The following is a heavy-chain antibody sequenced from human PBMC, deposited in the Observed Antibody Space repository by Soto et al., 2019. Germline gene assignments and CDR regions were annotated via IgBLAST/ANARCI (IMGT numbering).Heavy chain of an antibody. CDR1: GFTFSDHY. Sequence: EVQLVESGGGLVQPGGSLRLSCAASGFTFSDHYMDWVRQAPGKGLEWVGLIRDKANSYTTEYAASVKGRFTISGDESKNSVYLQMNSLKTEDTALYYCARRPGSGRSVDYWGQGTLVTVSS. CDR3: ARRPGSGRSVDY. D-gene: IGHD3-10*01. J-gene: IGHJ4*02. CDR2: IRDKANSYTT. V-gene: IGHV3-72*01.